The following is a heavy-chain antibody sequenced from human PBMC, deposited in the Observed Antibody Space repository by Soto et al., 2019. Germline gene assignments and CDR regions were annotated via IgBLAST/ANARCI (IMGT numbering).Heavy chain of an antibody. D-gene: IGHD3-9*01. CDR3: ARGQGGRYPAYYDILTGYYYFDY. CDR1: GGSISSGDYY. CDR2: IYYSGST. V-gene: IGHV4-30-4*01. J-gene: IGHJ4*02. Sequence: PSETLSLTCTVSGGSISSGDYYWSWIRQPPGKGLEWIGYIYYSGSTYYNPSLKSRVTISVDTSKNQFSLKLSSVTAADTAVYYCARGQGGRYPAYYDILTGYYYFDYWGQGTLVTVSS.